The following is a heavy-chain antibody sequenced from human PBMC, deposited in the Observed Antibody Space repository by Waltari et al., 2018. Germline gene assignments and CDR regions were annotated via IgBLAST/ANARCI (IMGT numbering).Heavy chain of an antibody. CDR1: GFIFNSAW. V-gene: IGHV3-15*07. J-gene: IGHJ4*02. Sequence: EVQLVESGGGLVKPGGSLRLSCAASGFIFNSAWLTWVRQVPGKGLEWVGRIKSKTDGGTTDYAEPVKGRITISRDDSKNTVFLQMDSLKTEDTAVYYCAAGWPFNYWGRGTLVTVSS. CDR3: AAGWPFNY. D-gene: IGHD2-15*01. CDR2: IKSKTDGGTT.